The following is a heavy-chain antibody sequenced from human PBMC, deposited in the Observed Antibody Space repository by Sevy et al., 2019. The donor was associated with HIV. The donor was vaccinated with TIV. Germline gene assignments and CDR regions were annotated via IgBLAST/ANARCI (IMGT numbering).Heavy chain of an antibody. Sequence: GGSLRLSCAASGFTFCDYYMSWIRQAPGKGLEWVSYISSSSSDTNYADSVKGRFTISRVNAKNSLYLQMNSLRAEDTAVYYCARDNGFGELLPPSYFDYWGQGTLVTVSS. CDR3: ARDNGFGELLPPSYFDY. V-gene: IGHV3-11*06. J-gene: IGHJ4*02. D-gene: IGHD3-10*01. CDR2: ISSSSSDT. CDR1: GFTFCDYY.